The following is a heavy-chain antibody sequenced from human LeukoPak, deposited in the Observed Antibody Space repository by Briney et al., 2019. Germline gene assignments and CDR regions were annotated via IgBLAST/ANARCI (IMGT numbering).Heavy chain of an antibody. CDR2: ISSSSSYI. J-gene: IGHJ2*01. Sequence: PGGSLRLSCAASGFTFSSYSMNWVRQAPGKGLEWVSSISSSSSYIYYADSVKGQFTISRDNAKNSLYLQMNSLRAEDTAVYYCARERSPKYFNLWGRGTLVTVSS. CDR1: GFTFSSYS. V-gene: IGHV3-21*01. CDR3: ARERSPKYFNL. D-gene: IGHD3-3*01.